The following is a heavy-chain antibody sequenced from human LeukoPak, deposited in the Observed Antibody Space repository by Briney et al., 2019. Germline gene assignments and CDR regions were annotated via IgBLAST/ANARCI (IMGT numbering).Heavy chain of an antibody. V-gene: IGHV3-43*02. J-gene: IGHJ5*02. CDR1: GFTFDDYA. CDR2: ISGDGGST. Sequence: PGGSLRLSCAASGFTFDDYAMHWVRQAPGKGLEWVSLISGDGGSTYYADSVKGRFTISRDNSKNSLYLQMNSLRTEDTALYYCAKDPNPYCSSTSCYAPWGQGTLVTVSS. D-gene: IGHD2-2*01. CDR3: AKDPNPYCSSTSCYAP.